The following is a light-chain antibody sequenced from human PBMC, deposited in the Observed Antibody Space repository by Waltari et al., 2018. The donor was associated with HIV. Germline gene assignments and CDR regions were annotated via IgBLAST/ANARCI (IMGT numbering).Light chain of an antibody. V-gene: IGLV3-21*02. Sequence: SYVLTQPPPASVAPGQTARLTCGGNNLGSKSVHWFQQKPGQAPVLVVSDDSDRPSGISERFSGSNSGNTATLTISRVEAGDEADYYCQVWGSSSDPVFGGGTKLTVL. CDR3: QVWGSSSDPV. J-gene: IGLJ3*02. CDR1: NLGSKS. CDR2: DDS.